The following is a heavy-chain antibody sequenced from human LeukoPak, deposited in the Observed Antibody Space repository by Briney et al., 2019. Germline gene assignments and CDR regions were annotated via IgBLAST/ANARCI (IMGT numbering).Heavy chain of an antibody. Sequence: SETLSLTCTVSGDSVSSYYWSWIRQPPGKGLEWIGYIYHTGHTEYNPSLKSRVSISLDTSKSQFSLKLSSVTAADTAVYYCARDNYGYSSGWYEGVFDYWGQGTLVTVPS. CDR2: IYHTGHT. CDR1: GDSVSSYY. J-gene: IGHJ4*02. D-gene: IGHD6-19*01. V-gene: IGHV4-59*02. CDR3: ARDNYGYSSGWYEGVFDY.